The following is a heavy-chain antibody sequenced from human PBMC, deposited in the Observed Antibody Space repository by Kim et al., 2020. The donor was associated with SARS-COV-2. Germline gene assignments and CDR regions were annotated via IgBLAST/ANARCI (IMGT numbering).Heavy chain of an antibody. D-gene: IGHD1-26*01. CDR1: GFTFSSYA. J-gene: IGHJ4*02. CDR2: ISGSGGST. CDR3: AKDRWGVVLGATQFDY. V-gene: IGHV3-23*01. Sequence: GGSLRLSCAASGFTFSSYAMSWVRQAPGKGLEWVSAISGSGGSTYYADSVKGRFTISRDNSKNTLYLQMNSLRAEDTAVYYCAKDRWGVVLGATQFDYWGQGTLVTVSS.